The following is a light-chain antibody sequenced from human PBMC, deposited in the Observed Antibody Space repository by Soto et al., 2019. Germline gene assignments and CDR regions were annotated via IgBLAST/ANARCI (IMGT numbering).Light chain of an antibody. V-gene: IGKV3-15*01. CDR3: QEYTNCPRT. J-gene: IGKJ1*01. CDR1: QSVGHN. Sequence: DIVMTQSPVTLSVSPGDRATLSCRASQSVGHNLAWFQQKPGQAPRLLIYGASAGATGIPDRCSGSGFGTDLTLTISSLQSEDLSVYYCQEYTNCPRTFGQGTKVEMK. CDR2: GAS.